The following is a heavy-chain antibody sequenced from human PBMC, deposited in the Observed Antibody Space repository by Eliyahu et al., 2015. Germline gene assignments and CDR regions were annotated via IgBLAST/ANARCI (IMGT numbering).Heavy chain of an antibody. J-gene: IGHJ4*02. CDR1: GFTFGDXS. V-gene: IGHV3-49*03. Sequence: EVHVVESGGGLVQPGRSLRLSCTGSGFTFGDXSVSWFRQAPGKGLEWVGFIRSKPYGGTTEYAASVKGRFTISRDDSRSIAYLQMNRLKTEDTSVYYCARGSDYFYSGSYNWGQGTLVTVSS. D-gene: IGHD3-10*01. CDR2: IRSKPYGGTT. CDR3: ARGSDYFYSGSYN.